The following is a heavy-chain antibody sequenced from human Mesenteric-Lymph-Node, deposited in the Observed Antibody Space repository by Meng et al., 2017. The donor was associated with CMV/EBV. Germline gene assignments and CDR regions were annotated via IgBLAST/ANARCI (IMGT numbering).Heavy chain of an antibody. Sequence: GESLKISCEGFGFSVSSSYISWVRQPPGKGLEWVSVTYSSGSSTYYADSVKGRFTISRDNSKDTLYLQMHSLRAEDTALYYCGRDLAVVIPTSIPDWGQGTLVTVSS. CDR3: GRDLAVVIPTSIPD. V-gene: IGHV3-53*01. J-gene: IGHJ4*02. D-gene: IGHD2-2*01. CDR1: GFSVSSSY. CDR2: TYSSGSST.